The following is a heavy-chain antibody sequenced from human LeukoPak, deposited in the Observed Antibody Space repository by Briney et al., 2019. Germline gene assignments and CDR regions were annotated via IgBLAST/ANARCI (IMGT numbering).Heavy chain of an antibody. D-gene: IGHD6-19*01. CDR2: INHSGST. Sequence: PSETLSLTCAVYGGSFSGYYWSWIRQPPGKGLEWIGEINHSGSTNYNPSLKSRVTISVDTSKNQFSLKLNSLTAADTAVYYCVTSIALAGWGAFDIWGQGTMVTVSS. CDR1: GGSFSGYY. J-gene: IGHJ3*02. CDR3: VTSIALAGWGAFDI. V-gene: IGHV4-34*01.